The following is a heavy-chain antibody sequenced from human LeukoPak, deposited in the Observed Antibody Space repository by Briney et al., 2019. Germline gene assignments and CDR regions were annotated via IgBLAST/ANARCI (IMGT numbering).Heavy chain of an antibody. CDR3: ARTGLGIYSFDY. D-gene: IGHD3/OR15-3a*01. CDR1: GFTFSSYW. V-gene: IGHV3-7*01. J-gene: IGHJ4*02. Sequence: PGGSLRLSCAASGFTFSSYWMGWVRQAPGKGLEWVANIKEDGSEKYYVDSVKGRFTISRDNAKNSLYLQMNSLRAEDTAVYYCARTGLGIYSFDYWGQGTLVTVSS. CDR2: IKEDGSEK.